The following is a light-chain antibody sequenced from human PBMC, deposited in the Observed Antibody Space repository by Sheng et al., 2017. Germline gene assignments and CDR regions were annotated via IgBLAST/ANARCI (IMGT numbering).Light chain of an antibody. CDR1: QGISSY. V-gene: IGKV1-9*01. CDR3: YPWT. J-gene: IGKJ1*01. CDR2: AAS. Sequence: IQLTQSPSSLSASVGDRVTITCRASQGISSYLAWYQQKPGKAPKLLIYAASTLQSGVPSRFSGGGSGTDFTLTISSLQPEDFATYYCYPWTFGQGTKVEIK.